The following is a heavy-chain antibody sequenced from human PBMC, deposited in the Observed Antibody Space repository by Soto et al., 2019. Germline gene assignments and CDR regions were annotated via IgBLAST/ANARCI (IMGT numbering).Heavy chain of an antibody. CDR1: GVTFNKYA. Sequence: GGSLRLSCAASGVTFNKYAMNWVRQAPGKGLKWVSTISGSGTTAYYADSVKGRFTFSRDNSKKTMYLQMNSLRAEDSAVYYCAKTTDGWFSAFEIWGQGTMVTVSS. D-gene: IGHD6-19*01. CDR2: ISGSGTTA. V-gene: IGHV3-23*01. CDR3: AKTTDGWFSAFEI. J-gene: IGHJ3*02.